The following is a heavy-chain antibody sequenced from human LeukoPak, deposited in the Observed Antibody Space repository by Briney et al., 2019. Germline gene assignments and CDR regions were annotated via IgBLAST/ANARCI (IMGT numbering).Heavy chain of an antibody. J-gene: IGHJ4*02. CDR2: IYHSGST. Sequence: SETLSLTCAVSGGSISSGGYSWSWIRQPPGKGLEWIGYIYHSGSTYYNPSLKSRVTISVDRSKNQFSLKLSSVTAADTAVYYCARDNSTYYYGSGSYPAVIDYWGQGTLVTVSS. CDR1: GGSISSGGYS. CDR3: ARDNSTYYYGSGSYPAVIDY. V-gene: IGHV4-30-2*01. D-gene: IGHD3-10*01.